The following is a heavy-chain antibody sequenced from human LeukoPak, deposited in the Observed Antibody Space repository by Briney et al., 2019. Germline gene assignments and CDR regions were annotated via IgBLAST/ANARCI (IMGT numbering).Heavy chain of an antibody. J-gene: IGHJ6*02. CDR2: IYYSGST. V-gene: IGHV4-39*01. CDR3: ARHEGSNYPDDYYYYGMDV. CDR1: GGSISSYY. Sequence: SETLSLTCTVSGGSISSYYWSWIRQPPGKGLEWIGSIYYSGSTYYNPSLKSRVTISVDTSKNQFSLKLSSVTAADTAVYYCARHEGSNYPDDYYYYGMDVWGQGTTVTVSS. D-gene: IGHD4-11*01.